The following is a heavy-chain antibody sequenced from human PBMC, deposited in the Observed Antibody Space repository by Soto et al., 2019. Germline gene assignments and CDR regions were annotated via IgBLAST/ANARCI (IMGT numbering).Heavy chain of an antibody. D-gene: IGHD6-13*01. V-gene: IGHV4-34*01. CDR1: GGSFSGYY. J-gene: IGHJ4*01. CDR3: ARGYRSSSY. CDR2: INHSGST. Sequence: SETLSLICAVYGGSFSGYYWSWIRQPPGKGLEWIGEINHSGSTNYNPSLKSRVTISVDTSKNQFSLKLSSVTAADTAVYYCARGYRSSSYWGHGTLVTVSS.